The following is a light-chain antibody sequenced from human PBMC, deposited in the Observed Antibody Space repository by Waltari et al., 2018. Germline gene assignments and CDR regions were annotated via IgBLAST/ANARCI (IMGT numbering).Light chain of an antibody. V-gene: IGLV1-47*01. Sequence: QSVLTQPPSASGTPGQRVTISCSGSRSNIGSNYVYWYQQLPGTAPKILIYRNNQRPSGVPDRFSGSKSGTSASLAISGLRSEDEADYYCAAWDDSLSGRVFGGGTKLTVL. CDR1: RSNIGSNY. J-gene: IGLJ3*02. CDR2: RNN. CDR3: AAWDDSLSGRV.